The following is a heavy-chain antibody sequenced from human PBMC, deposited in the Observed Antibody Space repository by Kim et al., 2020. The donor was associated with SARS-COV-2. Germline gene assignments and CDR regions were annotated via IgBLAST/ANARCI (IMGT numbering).Heavy chain of an antibody. J-gene: IGHJ6*02. D-gene: IGHD3-22*01. CDR2: ISYDGSNK. Sequence: WGSLRLSCAASGFTFSSYAMHWVRQAPGKGLEWVAVISYDGSNKYYADSVKGRFTISRDNSKNTLYLQMNSLRAEGTAVYYCASLAFYYDSSGSPGGYYYGMDVWGQGTTVTVSS. CDR3: ASLAFYYDSSGSPGGYYYGMDV. CDR1: GFTFSSYA. V-gene: IGHV3-30*04.